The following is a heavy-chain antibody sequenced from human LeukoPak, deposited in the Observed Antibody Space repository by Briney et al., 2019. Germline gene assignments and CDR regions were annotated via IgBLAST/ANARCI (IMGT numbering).Heavy chain of an antibody. CDR3: AKIAAPGTRTLGWYYYYMDV. V-gene: IGHV3-30*02. J-gene: IGHJ6*03. CDR2: IRYDGSNK. CDR1: GFTFSSYG. D-gene: IGHD6-13*01. Sequence: TGGSLRLSCAASGFTFSSYGMHWVRQAPGKGLERVAFIRYDGSNKYYADSVKGRFTISRDNSKNTLYLRMNSLRAEDTAVYYCAKIAAPGTRTLGWYYYYMDVWGKGTAVTISS.